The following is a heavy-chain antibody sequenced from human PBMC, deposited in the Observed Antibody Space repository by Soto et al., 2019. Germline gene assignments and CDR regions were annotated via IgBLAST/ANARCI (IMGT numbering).Heavy chain of an antibody. CDR1: GFTFSSYA. V-gene: IGHV3-23*01. CDR2: ISGSGGST. Sequence: GGSLRLSCAASGFTFSSYAMSWVRQAPGKGLEWVSAISGSGGSTYYADSVKGRFTISRDNSKNTLYLQMNSLRAEDTAVYYCAKQLAGGAHYYYYGMDVWGQGTTVTVSS. CDR3: AKQLAGGAHYYYYGMDV. D-gene: IGHD2-8*02. J-gene: IGHJ6*02.